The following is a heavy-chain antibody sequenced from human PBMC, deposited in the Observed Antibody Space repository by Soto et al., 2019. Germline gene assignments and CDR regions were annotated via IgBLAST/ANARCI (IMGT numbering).Heavy chain of an antibody. D-gene: IGHD3-10*01. V-gene: IGHV3-30-3*01. J-gene: IGHJ5*02. CDR3: ARANRGVRFNWFDP. CDR2: ISYDGSNK. CDR1: GFTFSSYA. Sequence: QVQLVESGGGVVQPGRSLRLSCAASGFTFSSYAMHWVRQAPGKGLEWVAVISYDGSNKYYADSVKGRFTISRDNSKNTLDLQMNSLRAEDTAVYYCARANRGVRFNWFDPWGQGTLVTVSS.